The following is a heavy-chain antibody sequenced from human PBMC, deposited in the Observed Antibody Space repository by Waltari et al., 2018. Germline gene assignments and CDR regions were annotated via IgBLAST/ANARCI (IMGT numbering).Heavy chain of an antibody. D-gene: IGHD3-22*01. CDR2: INHSGST. CDR1: GGSFSGYY. V-gene: IGHV4-34*01. J-gene: IGHJ4*02. Sequence: QVQLQQWGAGLLKPSETLSLTCAVYGGSFSGYYWSWIRQPPGKGLEWIGEINHSGSTNYNPSPKSRVTIAVDTSKNQFSLKLSSVTAADTAVYYCARGGMIVVVPDYWGQGTLVTVSS. CDR3: ARGGMIVVVPDY.